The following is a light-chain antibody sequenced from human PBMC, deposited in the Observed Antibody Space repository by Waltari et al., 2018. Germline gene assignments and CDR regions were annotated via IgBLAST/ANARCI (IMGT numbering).Light chain of an antibody. Sequence: QTVVTQEPSLSVSPGGTVTFTCALSSGSFSSTSYVSWYQQSPGQTPRTLVYKTNYRSNGVTDRFSGSMLGSEAALTITGAQADDESIYYCLVYMGSGIWVFGGGTKLTV. V-gene: IGLV8-61*01. J-gene: IGLJ3*02. CDR2: KTN. CDR3: LVYMGSGIWV. CDR1: SGSFSSTSY.